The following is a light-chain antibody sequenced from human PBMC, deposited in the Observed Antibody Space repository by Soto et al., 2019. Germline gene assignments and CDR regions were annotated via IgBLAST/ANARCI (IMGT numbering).Light chain of an antibody. J-gene: IGLJ1*01. V-gene: IGLV2-8*01. Sequence: QSALTQPPSASGSPGQSVTISCTGTKSDIGVYDFVSWYQHHPGTAPRLIIYEVVQRPSGVPDRFSGSKSGNTASLTVSGLQDADEADYFCKSYAGSNTYVFGSGTKVTVL. CDR2: EVV. CDR3: KSYAGSNTYV. CDR1: KSDIGVYDF.